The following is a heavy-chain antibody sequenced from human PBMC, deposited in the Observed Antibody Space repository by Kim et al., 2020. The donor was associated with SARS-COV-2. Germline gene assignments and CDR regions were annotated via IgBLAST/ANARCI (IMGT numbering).Heavy chain of an antibody. J-gene: IGHJ4*02. D-gene: IGHD4-17*01. CDR3: ARDLTVSTRGFDY. CDR2: IKQDGSER. Sequence: GGSLRLSCAASGLPFSSNWMSWIRQAPGKGLEWVANIKQDGSERNYVDSVKGRFTISRDNANNSLYLQMNSLRADDTAVYYCARDLTVSTRGFDYWGQGALVTVSS. CDR1: GLPFSSNW. V-gene: IGHV3-7*03.